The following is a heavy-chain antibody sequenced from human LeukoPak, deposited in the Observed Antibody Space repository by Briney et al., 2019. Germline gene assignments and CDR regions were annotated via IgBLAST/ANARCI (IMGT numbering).Heavy chain of an antibody. CDR2: IYYTGST. V-gene: IGHV4-59*01. CDR3: TRSRSGSNGHAFHI. J-gene: IGHJ3*02. CDR1: GGSIGNYY. Sequence: SETLSLTCSVSGGSIGNYYWIWVRQPPGKGLEDVGYIYYTGSTSYNPSLRSRVAMSLDTSKNQFSLNLRSVTAADTAVYYCTRSRSGSNGHAFHIWGHGTMVTLSS. D-gene: IGHD1-26*01.